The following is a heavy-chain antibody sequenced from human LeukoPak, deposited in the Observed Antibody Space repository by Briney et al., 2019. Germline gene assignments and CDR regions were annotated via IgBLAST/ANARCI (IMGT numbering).Heavy chain of an antibody. CDR2: ISSNGGRT. CDR3: VKDREAVAGSRLDI. J-gene: IGHJ3*02. V-gene: IGHV3-64D*09. D-gene: IGHD6-19*01. Sequence: GGSLILSCSASGFTFSSYAMHWVRQAPGKGLEYVSAISSNGGRTHYADSVKGRFTISRDNSKNTLYLQMSSLRAEDTAVYYCVKDREAVAGSRLDIWGQGTMVTVSS. CDR1: GFTFSSYA.